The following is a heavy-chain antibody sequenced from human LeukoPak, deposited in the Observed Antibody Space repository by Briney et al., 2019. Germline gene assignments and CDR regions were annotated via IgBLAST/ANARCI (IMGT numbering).Heavy chain of an antibody. Sequence: SETLSLTCAVYGGSFSGYYWSWIRQPPGKGLEWIGEINHSGSTNYNPSLKSRVTISVDTSKNQFSLKLSSVTAADTAVYYCARSAEGYCSGGSCYSYYYYMDVWGKGTTVTVSS. J-gene: IGHJ6*03. D-gene: IGHD2-15*01. CDR1: GGSFSGYY. CDR2: INHSGST. V-gene: IGHV4-34*01. CDR3: ARSAEGYCSGGSCYSYYYYMDV.